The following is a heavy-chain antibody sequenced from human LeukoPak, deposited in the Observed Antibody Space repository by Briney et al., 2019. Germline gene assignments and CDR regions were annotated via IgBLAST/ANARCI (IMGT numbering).Heavy chain of an antibody. CDR3: AKDGDYGRVY. CDR2: ISWNSGSI. J-gene: IGHJ4*02. CDR1: GFTFDDYA. V-gene: IGHV3-9*01. D-gene: IGHD4-17*01. Sequence: GRSLRLSCAASGFTFDDYAMHWVRQAPGKGLEWVSGISWNSGSIGYADSVKGRFTISRDNAKNSLYLQMNSLRAEDTALYYCAKDGDYGRVYWGQGTLVTVSS.